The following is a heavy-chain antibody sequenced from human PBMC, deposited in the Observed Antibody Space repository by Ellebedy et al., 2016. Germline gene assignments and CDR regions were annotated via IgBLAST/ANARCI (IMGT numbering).Heavy chain of an antibody. V-gene: IGHV4-59*01. CDR3: ARGRQELVHWFDP. CDR2: ISYSGST. Sequence: SETLSLXCTVSGGSISSYYWNWIRQPPGKGLEWIGYISYSGSTNYNPSLKSRVTISVDTSKNQFSLRLNSVTAADTAVYYCARGRQELVHWFDPWGQGTLVTVSS. J-gene: IGHJ5*02. D-gene: IGHD6-13*01. CDR1: GGSISSYY.